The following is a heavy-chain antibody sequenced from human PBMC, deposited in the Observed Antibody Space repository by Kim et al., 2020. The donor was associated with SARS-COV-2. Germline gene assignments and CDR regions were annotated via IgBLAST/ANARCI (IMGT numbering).Heavy chain of an antibody. D-gene: IGHD6-19*01. CDR3: ARVYISSGWYEGRFDP. CDR2: IYPGDSDT. Sequence: GESLKISCKGSGYSFTSYWIGWVRQMPGKGPECMGIIYPGDSDTRYSPSFQGQVTISADKSISTAYLQWSSLKASDTAMYYCARVYISSGWYEGRFDPWGQGTLVTVSS. V-gene: IGHV5-51*01. J-gene: IGHJ5*02. CDR1: GYSFTSYW.